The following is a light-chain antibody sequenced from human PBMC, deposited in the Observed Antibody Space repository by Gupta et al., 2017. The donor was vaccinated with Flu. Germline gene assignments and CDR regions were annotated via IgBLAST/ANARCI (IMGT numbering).Light chain of an antibody. CDR1: QSVSSY. CDR2: DAS. CDR3: QQRSNWPRT. J-gene: IGKJ1*01. Sequence: EIVLTQSPATLSLSPGERATLSCGASQSVSSYLAWYQQKPGQAPRLLIYDASNRATGIPARFSGSGSGTDFTLTISSLEPEDFAVYYCQQRSNWPRTFGQGTKVEIE. V-gene: IGKV3-11*01.